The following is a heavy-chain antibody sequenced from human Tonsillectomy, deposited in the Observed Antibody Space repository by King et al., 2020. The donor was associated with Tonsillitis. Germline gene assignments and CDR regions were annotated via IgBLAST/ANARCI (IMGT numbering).Heavy chain of an antibody. V-gene: IGHV4-59*01. J-gene: IGHJ4*02. Sequence: QLQESGPGLVKPSETLSLTCTVSCGSISRYYWRWSWQPPGKGLEWVGYISYSGWTTFNPSLKSRVTISVDTAKNQFSLKLSSVTAADTAVYYCARRVGSSFIPYYYDCWGQGTLVTVSS. CDR3: ARRVGSSFIPYYYDC. CDR2: ISYSGWT. CDR1: CGSISRYY. D-gene: IGHD6-6*01.